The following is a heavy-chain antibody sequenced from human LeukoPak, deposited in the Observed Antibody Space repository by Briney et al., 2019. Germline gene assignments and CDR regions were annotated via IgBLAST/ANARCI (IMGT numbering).Heavy chain of an antibody. Sequence: PSETLSLTCTVSGGSISSYYWSWIRQPPGKGLEWIGYIYYSGSTYYNPSLKSRVTISVDTSKNQFSLKLSSVTAADTAVYYCARGDGWYSFDYWGQGTLVTVSS. CDR2: IYYSGST. V-gene: IGHV4-59*12. J-gene: IGHJ4*02. CDR1: GGSISSYY. CDR3: ARGDGWYSFDY. D-gene: IGHD6-19*01.